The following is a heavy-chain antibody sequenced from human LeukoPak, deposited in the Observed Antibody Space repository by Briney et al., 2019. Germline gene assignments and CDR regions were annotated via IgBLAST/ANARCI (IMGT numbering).Heavy chain of an antibody. V-gene: IGHV3-23*01. CDR2: ISGSGGST. CDR3: AKDYASDMATAPFDY. D-gene: IGHD5-24*01. J-gene: IGHJ4*02. Sequence: QPGGSLRLSCAASGFPFSNYAMNWVRQAPGKGLEWVSVISGSGGSTYYADSVKGRFTISRDNSKNTLYVQMNSLRAEDTAVYYCAKDYASDMATAPFDYWGQGTLVTVSS. CDR1: GFPFSNYA.